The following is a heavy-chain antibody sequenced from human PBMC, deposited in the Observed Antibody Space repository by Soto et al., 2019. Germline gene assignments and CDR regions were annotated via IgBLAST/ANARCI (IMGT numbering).Heavy chain of an antibody. CDR3: ARDLRGYIAVAGTIDY. CDR2: ISSSSYI. CDR1: GFTFSSYS. Sequence: GGSLRLSCAASGFTFSSYSMNWVRQAPGKGLEWVSSISSSSYIYYADSVKGRFTISRDNAKNSLYLQMNSLRAEDTAVYYCARDLRGYIAVAGTIDYWGQGTLVTVSS. D-gene: IGHD6-19*01. V-gene: IGHV3-21*01. J-gene: IGHJ4*02.